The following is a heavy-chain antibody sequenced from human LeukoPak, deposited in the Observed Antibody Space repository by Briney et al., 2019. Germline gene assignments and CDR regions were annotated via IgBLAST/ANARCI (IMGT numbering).Heavy chain of an antibody. CDR3: ARLFFVIDT. D-gene: IGHD3-3*01. Sequence: SETLSLTCTVSGASNSNSAHYWLWIRQPPGEGLECIGTVHYSGSTFYNPSLKSRVNISVDTSKNQFSLQLSSVTAADTAVYYCARLFFVIDTWGQGTLVTVSS. J-gene: IGHJ5*02. V-gene: IGHV4-39*01. CDR1: GASNSNSAHY. CDR2: VHYSGST.